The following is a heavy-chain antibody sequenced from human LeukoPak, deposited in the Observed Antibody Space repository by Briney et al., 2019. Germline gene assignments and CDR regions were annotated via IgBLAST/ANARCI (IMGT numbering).Heavy chain of an antibody. D-gene: IGHD6-13*01. Sequence: GGSLRLSCAASGFTFDDYGMSWVRQAPGKGLEWVSGINWNGGSTGYADSVKGRFTISRDNAKNSLYLQMSSLRDEDRAVYYCARSRIAAAGILDAFDIWGQGTMVTVSS. CDR2: INWNGGST. V-gene: IGHV3-20*04. CDR3: ARSRIAAAGILDAFDI. CDR1: GFTFDDYG. J-gene: IGHJ3*02.